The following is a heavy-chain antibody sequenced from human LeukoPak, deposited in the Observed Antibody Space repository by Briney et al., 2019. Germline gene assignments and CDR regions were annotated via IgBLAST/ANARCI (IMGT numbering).Heavy chain of an antibody. V-gene: IGHV3-30*04. Sequence: GGSLRLSCAASGFTFSSYAMHWVRQAPGKGLEWVAVISYDGSNKYYADSVKGRFTVSRDNSKNTLYLQMNSLRAEDTAVYYCARETYYGSGSYYALDYWGQGTLVTVSS. CDR2: ISYDGSNK. J-gene: IGHJ4*02. D-gene: IGHD3-10*01. CDR1: GFTFSSYA. CDR3: ARETYYGSGSYYALDY.